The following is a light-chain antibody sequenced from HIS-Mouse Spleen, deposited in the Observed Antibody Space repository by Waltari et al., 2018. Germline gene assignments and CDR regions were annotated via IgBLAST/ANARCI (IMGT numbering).Light chain of an antibody. CDR3: SSYTSSSIWV. CDR2: EVS. V-gene: IGLV2-14*01. Sequence: QSALTQPASVSGSPGQSITISCTGTSSDVGGYNYVSWYQQHPGKAPKLMIYEVSNRPSGVSNRFSGSTSGTTASLTISGLQAEDEADYYCSSYTSSSIWVFGGGTKLTVL. CDR1: SSDVGGYNY. J-gene: IGLJ3*02.